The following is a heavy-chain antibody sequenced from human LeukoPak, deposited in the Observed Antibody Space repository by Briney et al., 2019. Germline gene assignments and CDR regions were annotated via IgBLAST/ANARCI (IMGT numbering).Heavy chain of an antibody. CDR3: ARGGGWLVLRYFDY. CDR2: INHSGST. CDR1: GGSFSGYY. Sequence: SETLSLTCAVYGGSFSGYYWSWIRQPPGKGLEWIGEINHSGSTNYNPSLKSRVTISVDTSKNQFSLKLSSVTAADTAVYYCARGGGWLVLRYFDYWGQGTLVTVSS. V-gene: IGHV4-34*01. J-gene: IGHJ4*02. D-gene: IGHD6-19*01.